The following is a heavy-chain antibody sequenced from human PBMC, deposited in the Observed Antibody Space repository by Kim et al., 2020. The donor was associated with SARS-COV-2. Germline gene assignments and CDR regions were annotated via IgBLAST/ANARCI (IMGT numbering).Heavy chain of an antibody. V-gene: IGHV3-66*01. Sequence: VKGRFTISRANSKNPLYLQMNSLRAEDTAVYYCARDGGYSGYDDYYFDYWGQGTLVTVSS. J-gene: IGHJ4*02. CDR3: ARDGGYSGYDDYYFDY. D-gene: IGHD5-12*01.